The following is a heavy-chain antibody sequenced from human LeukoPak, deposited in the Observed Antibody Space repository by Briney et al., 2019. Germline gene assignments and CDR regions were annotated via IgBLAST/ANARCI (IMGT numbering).Heavy chain of an antibody. D-gene: IGHD3-16*01. CDR1: AFTFSNYW. Sequence: GGSLRLSCAASAFTFSNYWMHWVRQVPGKGLVWVSRINSDGSGTAYADFVKGRFSISRDNAKNTLYLQMTSLRAEDTAVYYCVRDDGGAGQNFDYWDQGTLVTVSS. CDR2: INSDGSGT. V-gene: IGHV3-74*01. J-gene: IGHJ4*02. CDR3: VRDDGGAGQNFDY.